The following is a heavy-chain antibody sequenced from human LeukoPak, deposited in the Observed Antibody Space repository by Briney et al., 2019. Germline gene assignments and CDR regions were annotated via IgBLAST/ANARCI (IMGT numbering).Heavy chain of an antibody. CDR1: GFTFGDNA. V-gene: IGHV3-49*04. Sequence: GGSLRLSCTASGFTFGDNAMSWVRQAPGKGLEWVGFIRSKAYGGTTEYAASVKDRFTISRDDSKSIAYLQMRSLKTEDTAVYYCTRQGDSGSYPYYFDYWGQGTLVTVSS. J-gene: IGHJ4*02. CDR3: TRQGDSGSYPYYFDY. D-gene: IGHD1-26*01. CDR2: IRSKAYGGTT.